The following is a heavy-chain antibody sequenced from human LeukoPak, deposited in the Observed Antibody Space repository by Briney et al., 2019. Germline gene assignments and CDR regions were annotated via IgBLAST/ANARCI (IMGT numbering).Heavy chain of an antibody. CDR2: IIPILGIA. J-gene: IGHJ5*02. CDR3: ATPAPGVWYGRRWFDP. D-gene: IGHD2-8*01. V-gene: IGHV1-69*04. CDR1: GGTFSSYA. Sequence: GSSVKVSCKASGGTFSSYAISWVRQAPGQGLEWMGRIIPILGIANYAQKFQGRVTMTEDTSTDTAYMELSSLRSEDTAVYYCATPAPGVWYGRRWFDPWGQGTLVTVSS.